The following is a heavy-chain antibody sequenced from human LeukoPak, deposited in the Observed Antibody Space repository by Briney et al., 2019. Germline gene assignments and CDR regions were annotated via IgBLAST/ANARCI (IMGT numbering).Heavy chain of an antibody. V-gene: IGHV5-51*01. CDR1: GYSFTTNW. Sequence: GESLKISCGASGYSFTTNWIAWVRQMPGKGLEWMGLIYPGDSDTTYSPSFQGLVTISVDKSISTAYLQRSSLKASDTAMYYCVRANWGTSSFDYWGQGTLVTVSS. J-gene: IGHJ4*02. CDR3: VRANWGTSSFDY. CDR2: IYPGDSDT. D-gene: IGHD7-27*01.